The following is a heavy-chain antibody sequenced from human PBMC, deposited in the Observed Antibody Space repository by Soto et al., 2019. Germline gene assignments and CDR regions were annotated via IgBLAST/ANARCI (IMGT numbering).Heavy chain of an antibody. D-gene: IGHD3-22*01. CDR2: INAGNGNT. J-gene: IGHJ4*02. CDR1: WNTPTNSA. V-gene: IGHV1-3*01. CDR3: ASSGYPYSLDY. Sequence: GAPGKGSSEASWNTPTNSAMHWGRQVPGHRLDWMGWINAGNGNTKYSQKFQGRVTITRDTSASTAYMELSSLRSEDTAVYYCASSGYPYSLDYWGQGTLVTVSS.